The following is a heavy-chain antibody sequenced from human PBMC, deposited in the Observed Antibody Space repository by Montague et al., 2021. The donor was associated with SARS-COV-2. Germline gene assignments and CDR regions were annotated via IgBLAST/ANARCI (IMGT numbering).Heavy chain of an antibody. CDR1: GGSISNSIYY. Sequence: SETLSLTCTVSGGSISNSIYYWGWIRQPPGKGLEWIGSIYYTESTCYNPSLKSRVTISMNTSNNQFFLKLTSVTAADTAVYYCARPGRGYSYGLDAFEVWGQGTMVTVSS. V-gene: IGHV4-39*01. CDR2: IYYTEST. J-gene: IGHJ3*01. CDR3: ARPGRGYSYGLDAFEV. D-gene: IGHD5-18*01.